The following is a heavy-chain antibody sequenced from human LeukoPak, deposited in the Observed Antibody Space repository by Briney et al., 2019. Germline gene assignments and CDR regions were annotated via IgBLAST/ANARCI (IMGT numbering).Heavy chain of an antibody. D-gene: IGHD6-19*01. Sequence: ASVKVSCKASGGTFSSYAISWVRQAPGQGLEWMGGIIPIFGTANYARKFQGRVTITADESTSTAYMELSSLRSEDTAVYYCARAIAVAGHFDYWGQGTLVTVSS. J-gene: IGHJ4*02. CDR2: IIPIFGTA. CDR3: ARAIAVAGHFDY. V-gene: IGHV1-69*13. CDR1: GGTFSSYA.